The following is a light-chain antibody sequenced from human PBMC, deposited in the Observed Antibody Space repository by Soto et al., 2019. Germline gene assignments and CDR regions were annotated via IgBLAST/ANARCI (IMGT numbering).Light chain of an antibody. Sequence: QSALTQPASVSGSPGQSITISCTGSTSDVGGYNYVSWYQHHPGKAPKLMIYGVTNRPSGVSNRFSGSKSGNTASLTISGLQAEDEAHYFCCSFSSSNPLLVFGGGTKLTVL. V-gene: IGLV2-14*03. CDR3: CSFSSSNPLLV. CDR2: GVT. J-gene: IGLJ2*01. CDR1: TSDVGGYNY.